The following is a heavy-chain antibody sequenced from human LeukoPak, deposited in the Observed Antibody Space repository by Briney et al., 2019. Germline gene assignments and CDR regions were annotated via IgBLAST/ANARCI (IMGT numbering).Heavy chain of an antibody. Sequence: PGRSLRLSCAASEFTFSTYGMHWVRQAPGKGLEWVAVISYDGSYKFYADSVKGRFTISRDNSKSTLYLQMNSLRAEDTAVYYCAKDRCSGLNTIDYWGQGTLVTVSS. D-gene: IGHD2-15*01. V-gene: IGHV3-30*18. J-gene: IGHJ4*02. CDR1: EFTFSTYG. CDR3: AKDRCSGLNTIDY. CDR2: ISYDGSYK.